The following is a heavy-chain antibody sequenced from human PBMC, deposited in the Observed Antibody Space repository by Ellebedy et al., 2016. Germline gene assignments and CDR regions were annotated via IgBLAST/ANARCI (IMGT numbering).Heavy chain of an antibody. CDR1: GGSFSDYY. Sequence: SETLSLXXAVYGGSFSDYYCSWIRQPPGKGLEWIGEINHSGSTNYNPSLKSRVSISVDTSRNQFSLKLTSVTAADTAVYYCARARGTEVWHYYYMDVWGKGTTVTVSS. J-gene: IGHJ6*03. CDR2: INHSGST. CDR3: ARARGTEVWHYYYMDV. V-gene: IGHV4-34*01.